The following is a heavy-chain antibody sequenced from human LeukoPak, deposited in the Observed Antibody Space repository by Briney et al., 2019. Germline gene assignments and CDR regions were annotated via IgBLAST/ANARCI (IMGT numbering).Heavy chain of an antibody. CDR3: AASNSRTANDAFDI. Sequence: SETLSLTCTVSGYSISSGYYWAWIRQPPGKGLEWIGSIYHSGSIYYNPSLKSRVTISVDTSKNQFSLKLSSVTAADTAVYYCAASNSRTANDAFDIWGQGTMVTVSS. D-gene: IGHD1-1*01. CDR1: GYSISSGYY. CDR2: IYHSGSI. V-gene: IGHV4-38-2*02. J-gene: IGHJ3*02.